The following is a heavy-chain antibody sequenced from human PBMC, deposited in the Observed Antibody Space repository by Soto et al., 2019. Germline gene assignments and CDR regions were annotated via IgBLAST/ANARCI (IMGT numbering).Heavy chain of an antibody. D-gene: IGHD6-19*01. CDR3: ARQTSGQNQYSFDY. CDR1: GFTFSSYA. J-gene: IGHJ4*02. V-gene: IGHV3-30-3*01. CDR2: ISYDGSNK. Sequence: QVQLVESGGGVVQPGRSLRLSCAASGFTFSSYAMHWVRQAPGKGLEWVAVISYDGSNKYYADSVKGRFTISRDNSKNTLYLQMNSLRAEDTAVYYCARQTSGQNQYSFDYGGQGTLVTFSS.